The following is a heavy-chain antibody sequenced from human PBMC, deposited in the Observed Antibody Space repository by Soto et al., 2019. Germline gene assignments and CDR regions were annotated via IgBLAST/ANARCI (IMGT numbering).Heavy chain of an antibody. J-gene: IGHJ6*02. CDR2: TYYRSKWYN. CDR1: GDSVSSNSAA. CDR3: ARDRPYYDILTGYLPYDYYYGMDV. D-gene: IGHD3-9*01. Sequence: SQTLALTCAISGDSVSSNSAALNWIRQSPSRGLEWLGRTYYRSKWYNDYAVSVKSRITINPDTSKNQFSLQLNSVTPEDTAVYYCARDRPYYDILTGYLPYDYYYGMDVWGQGTTVTVSS. V-gene: IGHV6-1*01.